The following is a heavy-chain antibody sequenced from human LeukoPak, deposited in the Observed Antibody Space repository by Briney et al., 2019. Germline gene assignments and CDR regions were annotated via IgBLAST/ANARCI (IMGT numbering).Heavy chain of an antibody. J-gene: IGHJ5*02. D-gene: IGHD6-13*01. CDR3: ARDSSTWSEGLNWFDP. CDR2: ISVYDANT. V-gene: IGHV1-18*01. Sequence: GASVKVSCKASGYTFTSYAISWVRQAPGQGLEWMGWISVYDANTKYAQKFQGRVTMTTDTSTSIAYMELRSLRSDDTALYYCARDSSTWSEGLNWFDPWGQGTLVTVSS. CDR1: GYTFTSYA.